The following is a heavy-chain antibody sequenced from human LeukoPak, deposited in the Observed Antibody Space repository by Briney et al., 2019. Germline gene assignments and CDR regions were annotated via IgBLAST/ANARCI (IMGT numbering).Heavy chain of an antibody. CDR3: ARDLYDYVWGSYRYFDY. CDR1: GGSISGYY. J-gene: IGHJ4*02. CDR2: IYYTGST. D-gene: IGHD3-16*02. Sequence: PSETLSLTCSVSGGSISGYYWNWIRLPPGKGLEWIGYIYYTGSTNYNPSLQSRVTISVDTSKNQVSLKLSSVTAADTAVYYCARDLYDYVWGSYRYFDYWGQGTLVTVSS. V-gene: IGHV4-59*12.